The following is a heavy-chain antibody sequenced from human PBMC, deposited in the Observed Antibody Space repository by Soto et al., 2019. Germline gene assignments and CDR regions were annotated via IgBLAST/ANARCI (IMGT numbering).Heavy chain of an antibody. Sequence: EMQLVESGGGLGQPGGSLRVSCAASGFTFSDYWMSWVRQAPGKGPEWVANIKFAGSVKQYVDSVRGLFTISRYNSRNSPFLQQNGLRAGDTVFYYCVKNWGYCSSTTCYSPRNHYFHSWGQGTLVTASS. D-gene: IGHD2-2*01. CDR3: VKNWGYCSSTTCYSPRNHYFHS. V-gene: IGHV3-7*03. CDR1: GFTFSDYW. CDR2: IKFAGSVK. J-gene: IGHJ1*01.